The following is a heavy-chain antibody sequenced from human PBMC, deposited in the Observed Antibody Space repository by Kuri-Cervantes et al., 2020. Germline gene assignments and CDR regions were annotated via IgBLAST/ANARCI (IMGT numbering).Heavy chain of an antibody. CDR1: GFTFDDYA. Sequence: SLKISCAASGFTFDDYAMHWVRQAPGKGLEWVSGISWNNGSIGYADSVKGRFTISRDNAKNSLYLQMNSLRAEDTAVYYCARERVPDYWGQGTLVTVSS. CDR2: ISWNNGSI. CDR3: ARERVPDY. D-gene: IGHD3-10*01. V-gene: IGHV3-9*01. J-gene: IGHJ4*02.